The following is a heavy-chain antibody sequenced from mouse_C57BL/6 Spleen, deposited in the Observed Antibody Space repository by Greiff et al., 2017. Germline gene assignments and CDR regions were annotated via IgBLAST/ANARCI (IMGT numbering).Heavy chain of an antibody. V-gene: IGHV1-85*01. D-gene: IGHD1-1*01. CDR2: IYPRDGST. CDR1: GYTFPSYD. Sequence: QVQLKQSGPELVKPGASVKLSCKASGYTFPSYDINWVKQRPGQGLEWIGWIYPRDGSTKYNEKFKGKATLTVDTASSTAYMELHSPTSDDSAVYFCARFITTAGVYFDVWGTGTTVTVSS. J-gene: IGHJ1*03. CDR3: ARFITTAGVYFDV.